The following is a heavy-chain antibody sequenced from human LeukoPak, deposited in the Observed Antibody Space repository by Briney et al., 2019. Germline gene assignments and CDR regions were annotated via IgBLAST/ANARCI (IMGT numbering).Heavy chain of an antibody. CDR2: IHPDDSYS. D-gene: IGHD3-3*01. J-gene: IGHJ6*02. V-gene: IGHV5-10-1*01. CDR3: ARLALGMARAGKYFYNGGDV. CDR1: GDSFTNSW. Sequence: GESLKISCKGSGDSFTNSWIGWVRQMPGKGLEWMGRIHPDDSYSNYSPSFEGRVTLSVEKSISTAYLQWSSLRASDTATYYCARLALGMARAGKYFYNGGDVWGQGTTVTVSS.